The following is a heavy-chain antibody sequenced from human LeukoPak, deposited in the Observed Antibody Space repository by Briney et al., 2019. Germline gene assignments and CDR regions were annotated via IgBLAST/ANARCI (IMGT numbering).Heavy chain of an antibody. D-gene: IGHD3-16*01. Sequence: GESLKISCKGSGYSFSTYWIGWVRQMPGKGLEWMGIIYPGDSDTRYSPSFQGQVIISVDKSISTAYLQWSSLKASDTAIYYGARPSFRTFDIWGQETMVTVSS. CDR3: ARPSFRTFDI. CDR1: GYSFSTYW. J-gene: IGHJ3*02. V-gene: IGHV5-51*01. CDR2: IYPGDSDT.